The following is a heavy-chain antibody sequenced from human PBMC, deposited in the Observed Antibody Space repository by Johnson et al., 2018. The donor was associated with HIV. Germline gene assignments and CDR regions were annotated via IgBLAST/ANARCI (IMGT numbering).Heavy chain of an antibody. Sequence: MLLVETGGGVMPPGKSLRLSCEASGFPFRSYAMHWVRPAPGKGLEWVSYISSSGRTLYYEDSEKGRFPISRDNAQNTLYLQMNSLRAEDTAVYYCARRPEIGDRLWRAFDIWGQGTGVTVSS. CDR2: ISSSGRTL. V-gene: IGHV3-48*03. CDR1: GFPFRSYA. J-gene: IGHJ3*02. CDR3: ARRPEIGDRLWRAFDI. D-gene: IGHD4-17*01.